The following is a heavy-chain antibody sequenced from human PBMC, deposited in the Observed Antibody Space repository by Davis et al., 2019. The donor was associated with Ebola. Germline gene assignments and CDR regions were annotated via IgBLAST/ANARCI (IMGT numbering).Heavy chain of an antibody. CDR1: GGSFSGYY. D-gene: IGHD3-9*01. Sequence: SETLSLTCAVYGGSFSGYYWSWIRQPPGKGLEWIGEINYSGSTNYNPSLESRVTISVDTSKNQFSLKLSSVTAADTAVYYCARHGPPYYDILTGYYSDSWFDPWGQGTLVTVSS. CDR3: ARHGPPYYDILTGYYSDSWFDP. V-gene: IGHV4-34*01. J-gene: IGHJ5*02. CDR2: INYSGST.